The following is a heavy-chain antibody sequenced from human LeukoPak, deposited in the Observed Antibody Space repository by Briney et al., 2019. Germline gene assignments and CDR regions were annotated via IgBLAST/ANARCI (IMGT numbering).Heavy chain of an antibody. Sequence: PGGSLRLSCAASGFTFSDYAMSWVRQAPGKGLEWVSGLSGSGGSTYTADSVKGRFIISRDNSKNTLSLQMNSLRAEDTAVYYCAKDMQTWPRFPDYWGQGTLVTVSS. J-gene: IGHJ4*02. CDR3: AKDMQTWPRFPDY. CDR2: LSGSGGST. V-gene: IGHV3-23*01. D-gene: IGHD5-12*01. CDR1: GFTFSDYA.